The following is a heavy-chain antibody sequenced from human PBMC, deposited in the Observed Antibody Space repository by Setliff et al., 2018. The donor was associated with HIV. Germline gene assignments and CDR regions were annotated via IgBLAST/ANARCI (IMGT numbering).Heavy chain of an antibody. CDR1: GITFRNYG. V-gene: IGHV3-30*02. D-gene: IGHD6-19*01. Sequence: PGGSLRLSCAASGITFRNYGIHWVRQAPGKGLEWVAFIRYDGSNIYYADSVRGRFAISRDNFKNTVYLQVHSLRIEDTAVYYCARDLASPDYSSGCPGYWGQGTLVTVSS. J-gene: IGHJ4*02. CDR3: ARDLASPDYSSGCPGY. CDR2: IRYDGSNI.